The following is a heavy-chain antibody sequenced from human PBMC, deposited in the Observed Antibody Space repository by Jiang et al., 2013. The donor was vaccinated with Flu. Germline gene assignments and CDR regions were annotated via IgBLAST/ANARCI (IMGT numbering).Heavy chain of an antibody. V-gene: IGHV4-34*01. CDR2: INHSGST. D-gene: IGHD3-16*02. CDR1: GGSFSGYY. CDR3: ASTGGFYVWGSYRHYYFDY. J-gene: IGHJ4*02. Sequence: ELLKPSETLSLTCAVYGGSFSGYYWSWIRQPPGKGLEWIGEINHSGSTNYNPSLKSRVTISVDTSKNQFSLKLSSVTAADTAVYYCASTGGFYVWGSYRHYYFDYWGQGTLVTVSS.